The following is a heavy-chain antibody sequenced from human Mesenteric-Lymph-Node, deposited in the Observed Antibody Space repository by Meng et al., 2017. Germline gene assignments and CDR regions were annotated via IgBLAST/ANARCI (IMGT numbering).Heavy chain of an antibody. CDR1: GFTFNNYG. CDR3: ARDDDTSGSYSQFNY. CDR2: IFYDGSKQ. V-gene: IGHV3-33*01. D-gene: IGHD3-22*01. Sequence: GESLKISCAASGFTFNNYGFHWVRQAPGKGLEWVAVIFYDGSKQFYADSVRGRFTVSRDSSKSTVHLHMNSLRAEDTAMYFCARDDDTSGSYSQFNYWGQGSLVTVSS. J-gene: IGHJ4*02.